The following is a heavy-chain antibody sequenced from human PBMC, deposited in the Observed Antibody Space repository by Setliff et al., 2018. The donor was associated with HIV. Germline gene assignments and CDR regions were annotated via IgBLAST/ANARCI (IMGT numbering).Heavy chain of an antibody. J-gene: IGHJ6*02. CDR2: INGDNGDT. D-gene: IGHD6-13*01. V-gene: IGHV1-3*01. CDR3: ARGGPLGSWLNFYYYGMDV. Sequence: ASVKVSCKASGDTFSSYAMHWVRQAPGERFEWMGWINGDNGDTKDSEKFQGRVTITRDTSANIVYMEVSSLRSEDTAIYYCARGGPLGSWLNFYYYGMDVWGQGTTVTVSS. CDR1: GDTFSSYA.